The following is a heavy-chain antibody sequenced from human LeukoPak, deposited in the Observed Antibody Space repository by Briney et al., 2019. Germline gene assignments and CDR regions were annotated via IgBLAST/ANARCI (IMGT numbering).Heavy chain of an antibody. J-gene: IGHJ4*02. D-gene: IGHD3-16*02. Sequence: ASVTVSCKASGYTLTSYGISWVRQAPGQGLEWMGWISAYNGNTNYAQKLQGRVTMTTDTSTSTAYMELRSLRSDDTAVYYCARIMITFGGVIENFDYWGQGTLVTVSS. V-gene: IGHV1-18*01. CDR2: ISAYNGNT. CDR3: ARIMITFGGVIENFDY. CDR1: GYTLTSYG.